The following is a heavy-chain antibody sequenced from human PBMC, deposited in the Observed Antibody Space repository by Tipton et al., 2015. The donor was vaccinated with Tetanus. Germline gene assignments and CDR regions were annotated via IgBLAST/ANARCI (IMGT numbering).Heavy chain of an antibody. Sequence: TLSLTCTVSGGSISSYYWSWIRQPPGKGLEWIGYIYYSGSTNYNPSLKSRVTISVDTSKNQFSLKLSSVTAADTAVYYCAGTGIAAAGEGYHYFDYWGQGTLVTVSS. V-gene: IGHV4-59*01. D-gene: IGHD6-13*01. CDR2: IYYSGST. CDR1: GGSISSYY. J-gene: IGHJ4*02. CDR3: AGTGIAAAGEGYHYFDY.